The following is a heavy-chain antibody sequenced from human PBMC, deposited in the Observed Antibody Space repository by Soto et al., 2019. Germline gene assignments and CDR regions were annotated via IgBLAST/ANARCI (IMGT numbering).Heavy chain of an antibody. D-gene: IGHD1-7*01. Sequence: SETLSLTCTVSGGSISSYYWSWIRQPPGKGLEWIGYIYYSGSTNYNPSLKSRVTISVDTSKNQFSLKLSSVTAADTAVYYCARRNYNNWIYSVGYYYYYYMDVWGKGTTVTVSS. CDR2: IYYSGST. CDR1: GGSISSYY. CDR3: ARRNYNNWIYSVGYYYYYYMDV. V-gene: IGHV4-59*08. J-gene: IGHJ6*03.